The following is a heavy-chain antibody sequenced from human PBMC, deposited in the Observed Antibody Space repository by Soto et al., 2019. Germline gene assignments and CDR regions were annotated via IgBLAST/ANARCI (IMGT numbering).Heavy chain of an antibody. D-gene: IGHD3-16*02. Sequence: GGSLRLSCAASGFTFSSYSMNWVRQAPGKGLEWVSSISSSSSYIYYADSVKGRFTISRDNAKNSLYLQMNSLRAEDTAVYYCARDIIGRYRKLGGAFDIWGQGTMVTVSS. CDR3: ARDIIGRYRKLGGAFDI. CDR1: GFTFSSYS. CDR2: ISSSSSYI. V-gene: IGHV3-21*01. J-gene: IGHJ3*02.